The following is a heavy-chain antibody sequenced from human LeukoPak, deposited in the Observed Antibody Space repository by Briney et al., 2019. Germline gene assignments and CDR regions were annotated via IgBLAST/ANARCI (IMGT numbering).Heavy chain of an antibody. Sequence: PLETLSLTSTVSGGSISSSIYYLGWIRQPPGKGLGWLGSIYYSVSTSYHPSLKSRVTISVDTPRNQFPLKLSDVATEYWAVYFCARLSTVFGYWGQGTLVTVSS. CDR1: GGSISSSIYY. CDR2: IYYSVST. J-gene: IGHJ4*02. CDR3: ARLSTVFGY. V-gene: IGHV4-39*01. D-gene: IGHD4-17*01.